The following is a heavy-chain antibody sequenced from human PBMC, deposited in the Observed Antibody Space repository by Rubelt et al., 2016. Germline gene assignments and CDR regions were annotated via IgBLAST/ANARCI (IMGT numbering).Heavy chain of an antibody. CDR3: ARVEINWFDP. V-gene: IGHV3-NL1*01. D-gene: IGHD5-24*01. CDR2: RVWRST. Sequence: RVWRSTYYADSVKGRFTISRDNSKNTLYLQMNSLRAEDTAVYYCARVEINWFDPWGQGTLVTVSS. J-gene: IGHJ5*02.